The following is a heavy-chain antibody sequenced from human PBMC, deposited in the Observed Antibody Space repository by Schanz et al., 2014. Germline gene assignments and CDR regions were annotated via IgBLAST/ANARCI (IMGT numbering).Heavy chain of an antibody. CDR1: GGSISRFY. CDR2: VYHSGST. D-gene: IGHD1-7*01. CDR3: ARHILKGTTGVDY. J-gene: IGHJ4*02. V-gene: IGHV4-59*08. Sequence: QVQLQESGPGLVKPSETLSLTCNVSGGSISRFYWSWIRQPPGKRLEWIGYVYHSGSTNYSPALKIRIIISGDTSKNQFPLNLPSVTAADTAVYYCARHILKGTTGVDYWGQGTLVTVSS.